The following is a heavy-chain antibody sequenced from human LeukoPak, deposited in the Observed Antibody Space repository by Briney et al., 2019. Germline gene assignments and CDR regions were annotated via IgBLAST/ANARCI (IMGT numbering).Heavy chain of an antibody. CDR2: ISSSSSYI. J-gene: IGHJ4*02. V-gene: IGHV3-21*01. Sequence: GGSLRLSCAASGFTFSSYSMNWVRQAPGKGLEWVSSISSSSSYIYYADSVKGRFTISRDNTKNSLYLQMNSLRAEDTAVYYCARDSSSWYLGIDYWGQGTLATVSS. D-gene: IGHD6-13*01. CDR1: GFTFSSYS. CDR3: ARDSSSWYLGIDY.